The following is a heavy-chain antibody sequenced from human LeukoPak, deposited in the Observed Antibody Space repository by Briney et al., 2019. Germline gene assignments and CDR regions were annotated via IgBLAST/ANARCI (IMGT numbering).Heavy chain of an antibody. Sequence: GGSLRLSCAASGFTFSSYSMNWVRQAPGQGLEWASYISSSSSTIYYADSVKGRFTISRDNAKNSLYLQMNSLRAEDTAVYYCARTQEGFWSGYYTGFDYWGQGTLVTVSS. CDR1: GFTFSSYS. V-gene: IGHV3-48*01. CDR3: ARTQEGFWSGYYTGFDY. D-gene: IGHD3-3*01. J-gene: IGHJ4*02. CDR2: ISSSSSTI.